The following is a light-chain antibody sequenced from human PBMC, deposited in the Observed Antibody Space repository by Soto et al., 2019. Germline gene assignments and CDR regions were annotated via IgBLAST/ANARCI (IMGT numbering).Light chain of an antibody. CDR1: QSVSSNH. Sequence: EIVLTQSPGSLSLSPRERATLSCRASQSVSSNHLAWYQQKAGQAPRLLIYGASRRATGTPDRFSGSGSGTEFTLTISRLEPEDFAVYYCQQYGSSTYTFGQGTKVDIK. CDR2: GAS. V-gene: IGKV3-20*01. J-gene: IGKJ2*01. CDR3: QQYGSSTYT.